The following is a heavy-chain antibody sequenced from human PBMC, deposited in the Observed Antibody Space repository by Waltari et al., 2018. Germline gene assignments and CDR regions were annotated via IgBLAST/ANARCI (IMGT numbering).Heavy chain of an antibody. J-gene: IGHJ4*02. CDR2: INHSGST. CDR1: GGSFSGYY. V-gene: IGHV4-34*01. CDR3: ARLLDTAMVYFDY. Sequence: QVQLQQWGAGLLKPSETLSLTCAVYGGSFSGYYWSWIRQPPGNGLEWIGEINHSGSTNYNPSLKSRVTISVDTSKNQFSLKLSSVTAADTAVYYCARLLDTAMVYFDYWGQGTLVTVSS. D-gene: IGHD5-18*01.